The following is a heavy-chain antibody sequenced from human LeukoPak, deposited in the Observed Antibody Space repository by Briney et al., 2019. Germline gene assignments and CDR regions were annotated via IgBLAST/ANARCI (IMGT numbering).Heavy chain of an antibody. CDR3: ARDPQQLVGATGGGFNF. CDR2: ISAYNGNT. CDR1: GGTFTSYG. J-gene: IGHJ4*02. V-gene: IGHV1-18*01. D-gene: IGHD1-26*01. Sequence: ASVKVSCKASGGTFTSYGISWVRQAPGQGLEWMGWISAYNGNTNYAQKLQGRVTMTTDTSTSTAYMELRSLRSDDTAVYYCARDPQQLVGATGGGFNFWGQGTLVTVSS.